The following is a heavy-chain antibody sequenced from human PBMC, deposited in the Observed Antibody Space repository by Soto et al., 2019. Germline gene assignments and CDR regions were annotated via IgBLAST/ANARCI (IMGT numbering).Heavy chain of an antibody. Sequence: QITLKESGPTLVKPTQTLTLTCTFSGFSLSTSGVGVGWIRQPPGKALEWLALIYWDDDKRYSPSLKSRLTITKDTYKNQVVLKMNNMDPVDTATYYCAHRLDFVWGGGHVFDYWGQGTLVTVSS. CDR2: IYWDDDK. D-gene: IGHD3-16*01. J-gene: IGHJ4*02. V-gene: IGHV2-5*02. CDR3: AHRLDFVWGGGHVFDY. CDR1: GFSLSTSGVG.